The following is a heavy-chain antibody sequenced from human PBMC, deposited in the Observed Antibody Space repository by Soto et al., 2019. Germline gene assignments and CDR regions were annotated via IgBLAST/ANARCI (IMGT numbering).Heavy chain of an antibody. CDR2: IDPDDSYT. CDR1: GYSFTSYW. J-gene: IGHJ4*02. V-gene: IGHV5-10-1*01. CDR3: ARLPPPTYCSGSSCSGY. Sequence: SLKISCKGSGYSFTSYWIHWVRQMPGKGLEWMGRIDPDDSYTNYSPSFQGHVTISVDKSISTAYLQWSSLQASDTAIYYCARLPPPTYCSGSSCSGYWGQGTLVTVSS. D-gene: IGHD2-15*01.